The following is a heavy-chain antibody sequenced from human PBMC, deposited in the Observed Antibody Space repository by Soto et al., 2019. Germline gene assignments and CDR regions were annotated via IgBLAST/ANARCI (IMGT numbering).Heavy chain of an antibody. CDR3: ARGIAVAGRTYYYYGMDV. CDR1: GGSFSGYY. Sequence: LSETLSLTCAVYGGSFSGYYWSWIRQPPGKGLEWIGEINHSGSTNYNPSLKSRVTISVDTSKNQFSLKLSSVTAADTAVYYCARGIAVAGRTYYYYGMDVWGQGTTVTVSS. CDR2: INHSGST. D-gene: IGHD6-19*01. J-gene: IGHJ6*02. V-gene: IGHV4-34*01.